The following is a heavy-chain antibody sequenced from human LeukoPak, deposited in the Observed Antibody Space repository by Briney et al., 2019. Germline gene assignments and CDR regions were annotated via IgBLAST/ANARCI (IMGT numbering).Heavy chain of an antibody. Sequence: GGSLRLSCAASGFTFSSYSMNWVRQAPGKGLEWVSSISSSSSYIYYADSVKGRFTISRDNAKNSLYLQMNSLRAEDTAVYYCARDNYDFWSGKGSEATNWGQGTMVTVSS. CDR3: ARDNYDFWSGKGSEATN. V-gene: IGHV3-21*01. J-gene: IGHJ3*01. D-gene: IGHD3-3*01. CDR2: ISSSSSYI. CDR1: GFTFSSYS.